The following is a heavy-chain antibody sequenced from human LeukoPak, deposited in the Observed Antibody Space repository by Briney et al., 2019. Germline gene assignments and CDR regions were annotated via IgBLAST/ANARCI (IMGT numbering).Heavy chain of an antibody. CDR3: ARVPNSMDV. CDR2: IYPDDSDT. J-gene: IGHJ6*02. Sequence: GESLKISCKGSGYRFATYWTGWVRQMPGKGLEWMGSIYPDDSDTRYSPSFQGQVTISVDKSISTAYLQWSSLKASDSAIYFCARVPNSMDVWGQGTTVTVSS. CDR1: GYRFATYW. V-gene: IGHV5-51*01. D-gene: IGHD4/OR15-4a*01.